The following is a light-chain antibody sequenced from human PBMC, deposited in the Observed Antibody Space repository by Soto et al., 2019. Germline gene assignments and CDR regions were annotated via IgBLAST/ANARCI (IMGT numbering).Light chain of an antibody. Sequence: DIQMTQSPSTLSASVGDRVTITCRASQSISSWLAWYQQKPGKAPKFLIYDASSLESGVPSRFSGSGSGTEITLTISSLQPDDIATYYCQQYNSYPTFGQGTMVEIK. V-gene: IGKV1-5*01. CDR2: DAS. J-gene: IGKJ1*01. CDR1: QSISSW. CDR3: QQYNSYPT.